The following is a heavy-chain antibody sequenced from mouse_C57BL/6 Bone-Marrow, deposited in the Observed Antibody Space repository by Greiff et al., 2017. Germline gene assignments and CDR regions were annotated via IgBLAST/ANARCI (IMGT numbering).Heavy chain of an antibody. Sequence: VQLQQSGAELVRPGASVKLSCTASGFNFKDDYMHWVKQRPEQGLEWIGWIDPENGDTEYASKFQGKATITADTSSNTAYLQLSSLTSEDTAVYYCTTRALITTVVAPDYWGQGTTLTVSS. CDR2: IDPENGDT. D-gene: IGHD1-1*01. CDR1: GFNFKDDY. J-gene: IGHJ2*01. V-gene: IGHV14-4*01. CDR3: TTRALITTVVAPDY.